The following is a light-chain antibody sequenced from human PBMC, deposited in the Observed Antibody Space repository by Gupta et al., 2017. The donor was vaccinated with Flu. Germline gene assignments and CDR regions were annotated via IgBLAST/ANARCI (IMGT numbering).Light chain of an antibody. CDR3: QQYGSSPPT. V-gene: IGKV3-20*01. J-gene: IGKJ1*01. CDR1: QTVSGTY. CDR2: GAS. Sequence: ETVLTQSPGTLSLSPGERATLSCRASQTVSGTYLAWYQQKPGQTPRLLMYGASSRATGIPDMFSGSGSGTDFTLTISRLEPEDFAVYYCQQYGSSPPTFGQGTKVEIK.